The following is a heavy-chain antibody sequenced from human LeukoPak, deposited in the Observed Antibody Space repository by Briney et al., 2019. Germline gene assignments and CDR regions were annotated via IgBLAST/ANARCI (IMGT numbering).Heavy chain of an antibody. V-gene: IGHV3-23*01. CDR3: AKVISSTGDSDY. CDR1: GFTFSSYW. D-gene: IGHD2-2*01. J-gene: IGHJ4*02. Sequence: SGGSLRLSCAGSGFTFSSYWMHWVRQAPGKGLEWVSAISGSGGSTYYADSVKGRFTISRDNSKNTLYLQMNSLRAEDTAVYYCAKVISSTGDSDYWGQGTLVTVSS. CDR2: ISGSGGST.